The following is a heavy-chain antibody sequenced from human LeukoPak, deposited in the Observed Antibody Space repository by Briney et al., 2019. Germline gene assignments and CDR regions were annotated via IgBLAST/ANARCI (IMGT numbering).Heavy chain of an antibody. V-gene: IGHV1-2*02. CDR2: INPNSGDP. J-gene: IGHJ4*02. CDR1: GYTFTAYY. Sequence: GASVKVSCKASGYTFTAYYMHWLRQAPGQGLQWMGWINPNSGDPNYALKFQDRVTMTRDTSISTAYMELNSLTYDDSAIYYCVRGGDGDRRDFDYWGQGTQVTVSS. D-gene: IGHD5-24*01. CDR3: VRGGDGDRRDFDY.